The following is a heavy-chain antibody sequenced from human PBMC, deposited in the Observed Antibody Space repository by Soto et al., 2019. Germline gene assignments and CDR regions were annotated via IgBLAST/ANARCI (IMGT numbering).Heavy chain of an antibody. D-gene: IGHD2-15*01. CDR1: GGSITSSSHY. V-gene: IGHV4-39*02. J-gene: IGHJ4*02. CDR3: ARDRGCSGGICYRDLGY. Sequence: PSETLSLTCTVSGGSITSSSHYWGWIRQPPGKGLECIANIYYDGNTYYNPSLKSRVTISRDNAKNSLYLHMNSLSAEDTAVYYCARDRGCSGGICYRDLGYWGQGTLVTVSS. CDR2: IYYDGNT.